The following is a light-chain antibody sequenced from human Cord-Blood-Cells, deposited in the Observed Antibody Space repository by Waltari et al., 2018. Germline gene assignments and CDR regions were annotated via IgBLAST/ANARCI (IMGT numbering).Light chain of an antibody. Sequence: HSALTQPRSVSGSPGQSVTISCPGTSSGVGGYTYVPWYQQHPGKAPKLMIYDVSKRPSGVPDRFSGSKSGNTASLTISGLQAEDEADYYCCSYAGSYPYVFGTGTKVTVL. J-gene: IGLJ1*01. CDR3: CSYAGSYPYV. CDR1: SSGVGGYTY. V-gene: IGLV2-11*01. CDR2: DVS.